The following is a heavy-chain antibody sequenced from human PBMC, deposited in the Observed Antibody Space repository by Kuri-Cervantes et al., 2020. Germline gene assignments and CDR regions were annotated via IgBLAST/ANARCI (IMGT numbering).Heavy chain of an antibody. V-gene: IGHV1-58*01. Sequence: SVKVSCKTSGFTFTNSAVQWVRQARGQRLEWIGWIVVGSGNTNYAQKFQKRVTITRDMSTGTAYMELSSLRSEDTAVYYCARGEGAGWYSDYWGQGTLVTVSS. CDR3: ARGEGAGWYSDY. CDR2: IVVGSGNT. CDR1: GFTFTNSA. J-gene: IGHJ4*02. D-gene: IGHD2-15*01.